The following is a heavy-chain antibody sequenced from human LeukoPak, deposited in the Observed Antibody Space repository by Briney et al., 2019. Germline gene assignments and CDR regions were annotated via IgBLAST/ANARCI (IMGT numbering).Heavy chain of an antibody. D-gene: IGHD3-10*01. V-gene: IGHV4-59*08. Sequence: PSETLSLTCTVSGGSISSYYWSWIRQPPGKGLEWIGYIYYSGSTNYNLSLKSRVTISVDTSKNQFSLKLSSVTAADTAVYYCARQSPWFGEPDVWGQGTTVTVSS. CDR1: GGSISSYY. CDR3: ARQSPWFGEPDV. J-gene: IGHJ6*02. CDR2: IYYSGST.